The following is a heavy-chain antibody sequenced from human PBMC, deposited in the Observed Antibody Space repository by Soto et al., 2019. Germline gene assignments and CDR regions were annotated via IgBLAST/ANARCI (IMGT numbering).Heavy chain of an antibody. V-gene: IGHV1-18*04. D-gene: IGHD3-3*01. CDR1: GYTFTSYC. CDR3: ARDFWSGYYSGYYYGMDV. Sequence: ASVKVSCKASGYTFTSYCISWVREAPGQGLEWMGWISAYNGNTNYAQKLQGRVTMTTDTSTSTAYMELRSLRSDDTAVYYCARDFWSGYYSGYYYGMDVWGQGTTVTVSS. J-gene: IGHJ6*02. CDR2: ISAYNGNT.